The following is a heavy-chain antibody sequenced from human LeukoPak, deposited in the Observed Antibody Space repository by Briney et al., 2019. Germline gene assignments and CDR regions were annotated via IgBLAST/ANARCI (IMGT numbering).Heavy chain of an antibody. V-gene: IGHV4-59*08. CDR2: IYYSGSI. Sequence: SETLSLTCTVSGGSISSYYWSWIRQPPGKGLEWIGYIYYSGSINYNPSLKSRVTISVDTSKNQFSLKLSSVTAADTAVYYCARQWIAVAYFDYWGQGTLVTVSS. CDR1: GGSISSYY. J-gene: IGHJ4*02. D-gene: IGHD6-19*01. CDR3: ARQWIAVAYFDY.